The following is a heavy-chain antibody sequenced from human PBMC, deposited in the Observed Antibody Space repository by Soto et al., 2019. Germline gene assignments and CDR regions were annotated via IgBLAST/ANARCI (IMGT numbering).Heavy chain of an antibody. J-gene: IGHJ4*02. CDR1: GFTFSSYS. CDR2: ISSSSSYI. Sequence: GGSLRLSCAASGFTFSSYSMNWVRQAPGKGLEWVSSISSSSSYIYYADSVKGRFTISRDNAKNSLYLQMNSLRAEDTAVYYCARGGREQWLVHGTIDYWGKGTLVTVSS. D-gene: IGHD6-19*01. CDR3: ARGGREQWLVHGTIDY. V-gene: IGHV3-21*01.